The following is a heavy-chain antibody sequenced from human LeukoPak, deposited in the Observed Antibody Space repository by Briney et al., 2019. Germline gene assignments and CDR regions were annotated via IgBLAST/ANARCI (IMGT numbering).Heavy chain of an antibody. Sequence: ASVKVSCKASGYTFSNYGISWVRQAPGQGLEWVGWIRGDNGNTNYAQKLQGGVTMTTDTSTSTAYMELRSLGSDETAVYYCARVDLLTGYYFFDYWGQGTLVTVSS. J-gene: IGHJ4*02. CDR3: ARVDLLTGYYFFDY. V-gene: IGHV1-18*01. CDR1: GYTFSNYG. D-gene: IGHD3-9*01. CDR2: IRGDNGNT.